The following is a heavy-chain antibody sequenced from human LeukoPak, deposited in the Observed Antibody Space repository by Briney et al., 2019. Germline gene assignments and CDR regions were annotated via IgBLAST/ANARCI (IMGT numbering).Heavy chain of an antibody. CDR1: GYTFTSYG. D-gene: IGHD2-15*01. CDR3: ARDLRVYCSGGSCYSMGVYYYFDY. CDR2: ISAYNGNT. V-gene: IGHV1-18*01. Sequence: ASVKVSCKASGYTFTSYGISWVRQAPGQGLEWMGWISAYNGNTNYAQKLQGRDTMTTETSTSTAYMELRSLRSDDTAVYYCARDLRVYCSGGSCYSMGVYYYFDYWGQGTLVTVSS. J-gene: IGHJ4*02.